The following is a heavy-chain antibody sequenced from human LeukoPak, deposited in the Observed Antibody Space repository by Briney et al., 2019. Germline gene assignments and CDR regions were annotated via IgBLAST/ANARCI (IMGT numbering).Heavy chain of an antibody. D-gene: IGHD6-13*01. Sequence: GTLRLSCAASGFTFSSYGMHWVRQAPGKGLEWVAVISYDGSNKYYADSVKGRFTISRDNSKNTLYLQMNSLRAEDTAVYYCAKDSDSSSWSPAEYFQHWGQGTLVTVSS. J-gene: IGHJ1*01. CDR3: AKDSDSSSWSPAEYFQH. CDR2: ISYDGSNK. CDR1: GFTFSSYG. V-gene: IGHV3-30*18.